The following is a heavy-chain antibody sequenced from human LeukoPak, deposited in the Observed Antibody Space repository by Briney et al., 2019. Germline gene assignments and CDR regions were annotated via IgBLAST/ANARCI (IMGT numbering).Heavy chain of an antibody. Sequence: GGSLRLSCAASGFTFNYAWMSWVRQAPGKGLEWVSRINSDGSSTSYADSVKGRFTISRDNAKNTLYLQMNSLRAEDTAVYYCARVSSGSYFGYYYYYMDVWGKGTTVTVSS. CDR3: ARVSSGSYFGYYYYYMDV. CDR1: GFTFNYAW. J-gene: IGHJ6*03. D-gene: IGHD1-26*01. V-gene: IGHV3-74*01. CDR2: INSDGSST.